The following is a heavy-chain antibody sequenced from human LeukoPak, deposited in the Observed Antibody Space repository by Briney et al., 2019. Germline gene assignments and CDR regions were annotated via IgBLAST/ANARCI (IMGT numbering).Heavy chain of an antibody. D-gene: IGHD5-18*01. CDR1: GFTFSSYW. J-gene: IGHJ3*02. CDR3: ARDYHVGGYSYNDAFDI. V-gene: IGHV3-7*01. CDR2: IKQDGSEK. Sequence: GGSLRLSCAASGFTFSSYWMSWVRQAPGKGLEWVANIKQDGSEKYYVDSVKGRFTISRDNAKNSLYLQMNSLRAEDTAVYYCARDYHVGGYSYNDAFDIWGQGTMVTVSS.